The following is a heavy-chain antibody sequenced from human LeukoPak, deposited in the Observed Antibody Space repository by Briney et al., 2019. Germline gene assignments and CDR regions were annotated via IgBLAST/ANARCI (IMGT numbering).Heavy chain of an antibody. Sequence: GGSLRLSCAASGFTFRNYWMSWVRQAPGKGLEWVSYISSSSSYTNYADSGKGRFTISRDNAKNSLYLQMNSLSAEDTAVYYCARDGSLNYGDYELDYWGQGTLVTVSS. CDR2: ISSSSSYT. J-gene: IGHJ4*02. V-gene: IGHV3-11*06. D-gene: IGHD4-17*01. CDR1: GFTFRNYW. CDR3: ARDGSLNYGDYELDY.